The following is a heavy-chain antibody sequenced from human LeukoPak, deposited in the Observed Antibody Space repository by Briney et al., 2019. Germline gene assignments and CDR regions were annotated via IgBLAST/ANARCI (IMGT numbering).Heavy chain of an antibody. CDR1: GGSISSYY. D-gene: IGHD3-22*01. J-gene: IGHJ4*02. CDR3: ARDRHYYDSSGYYAGFDY. Sequence: SETLSLTCTVSGGSISSYYWSWVRQPPGKGLEWIGYIYYSGSTNYNPSLKSRVTISVDTSKNQFSLKLSSVTAADTAVYYCARDRHYYDSSGYYAGFDYWGQGTLVTVSS. CDR2: IYYSGST. V-gene: IGHV4-59*01.